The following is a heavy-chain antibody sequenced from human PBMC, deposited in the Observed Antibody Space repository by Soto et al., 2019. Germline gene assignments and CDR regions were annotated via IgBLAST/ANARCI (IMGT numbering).Heavy chain of an antibody. CDR1: GYTCTSYY. CDR2: INPSGGST. V-gene: IGHV1-46*01. D-gene: IGHD1-26*01. CDR3: ARITPEGSSYWFAP. Sequence: ASLKVSCNASGYTCTSYYMHWGLLAPGQGLEWMGIINPSGGSTSYAQKFQGRVTMTRDTSTSTVYMELSSLRSEDTAVYYGARITPEGSSYWFAPRGQGTLLSVSS. J-gene: IGHJ5*02.